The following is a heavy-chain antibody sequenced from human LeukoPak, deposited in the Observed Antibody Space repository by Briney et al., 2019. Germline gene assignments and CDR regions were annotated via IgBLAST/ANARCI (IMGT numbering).Heavy chain of an antibody. CDR1: GYSFTSYW. Sequence: GESLKISCKGSGYSFTSYWIGWVRQMPGKGLEWMGIIYPGDSDTRYSPSFQGQVTISADKSISTAYLQWSSLKASDTAMYYCARHIETYYYDSGGYYLDYWGQGTLVTVSS. CDR3: ARHIETYYYDSGGYYLDY. J-gene: IGHJ4*02. D-gene: IGHD3-22*01. V-gene: IGHV5-51*01. CDR2: IYPGDSDT.